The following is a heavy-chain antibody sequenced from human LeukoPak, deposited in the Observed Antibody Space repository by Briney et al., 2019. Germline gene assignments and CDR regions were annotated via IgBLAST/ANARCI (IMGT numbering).Heavy chain of an antibody. D-gene: IGHD3/OR15-3a*01. V-gene: IGHV3-21*01. Sequence: GGSLRLSCAASGFIFSSYSMNWVRQAPGKGLEWVSSISSSSYIYYADSVKGRFTISRDNAKNSLYLQMNSLRAEDTAVYYCAREGLVALDYWGQGTLVTVSS. CDR1: GFIFSSYS. CDR3: AREGLVALDY. J-gene: IGHJ4*02. CDR2: ISSSSYI.